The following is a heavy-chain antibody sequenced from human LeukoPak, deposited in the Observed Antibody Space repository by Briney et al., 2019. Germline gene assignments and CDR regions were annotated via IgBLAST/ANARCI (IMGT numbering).Heavy chain of an antibody. D-gene: IGHD1-26*01. V-gene: IGHV3-74*01. J-gene: IGHJ4*02. CDR1: GFTFSSYW. CDR3: ARALASGSSAFDY. Sequence: GGSLRLSCAASGFTFSSYWMHWVRQAPGKGLVWVSRVNSDGSSTTYADSVKGRFTISRDNAKNTLHLQMSSLRAEDTAVYYCARALASGSSAFDYWGQGTLVTVSS. CDR2: VNSDGSST.